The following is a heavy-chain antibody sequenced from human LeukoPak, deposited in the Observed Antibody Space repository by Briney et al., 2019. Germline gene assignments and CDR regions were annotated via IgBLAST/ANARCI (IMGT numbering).Heavy chain of an antibody. J-gene: IGHJ3*02. D-gene: IGHD4/OR15-4a*01. CDR3: AKDTGSWYYDAFDI. CDR2: ISWNSGSI. Sequence: PGRSLRLSCAASGFTFDDYAMHWVRQAPGKGLEWVSGISWNSGSIGYADSVKGRFTISRDNAKNSLYLQMNSLRAEDTALYYCAKDTGSWYYDAFDIWGQGTMVTVSS. V-gene: IGHV3-9*01. CDR1: GFTFDDYA.